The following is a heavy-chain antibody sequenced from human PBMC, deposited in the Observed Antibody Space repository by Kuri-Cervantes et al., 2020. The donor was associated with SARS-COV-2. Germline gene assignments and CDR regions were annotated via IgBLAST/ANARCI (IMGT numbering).Heavy chain of an antibody. D-gene: IGHD3-3*01. J-gene: IGHJ4*02. CDR3: ATEGGIDDPFDY. Sequence: GGSLRLSCAASGFTFSSYGMHWVRQAPGKGLEWVAVIWYDGSNKYSADSVKGRFTISRDNSKNTLYLQMHSLRGEDTAVYYCATEGGIDDPFDYWGQGTLVTVSS. V-gene: IGHV3-33*01. CDR2: IWYDGSNK. CDR1: GFTFSSYG.